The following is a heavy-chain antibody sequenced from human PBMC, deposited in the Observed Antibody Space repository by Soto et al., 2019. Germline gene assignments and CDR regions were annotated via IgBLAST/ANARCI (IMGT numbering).Heavy chain of an antibody. CDR2: IYHSGST. Sequence: PSETLSLTCAVSGCSISSGYYWGWIRQPPGKGLEWIGSIYHSGSTYYNPSLKSRVTISVDTSKNQFSLKLSSVTAADTAVYYCAREDSSYYDILTGHRGPRVVDPWGQGTLVTVSS. V-gene: IGHV4-38-2*02. D-gene: IGHD3-9*01. CDR1: GCSISSGYY. CDR3: AREDSSYYDILTGHRGPRVVDP. J-gene: IGHJ5*02.